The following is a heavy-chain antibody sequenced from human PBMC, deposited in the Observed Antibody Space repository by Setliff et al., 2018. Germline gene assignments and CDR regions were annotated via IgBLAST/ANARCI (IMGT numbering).Heavy chain of an antibody. CDR3: ANRPGYCFTTTCWNFDY. J-gene: IGHJ4*02. CDR2: IFWDDDK. V-gene: IGHV2-5*02. CDR1: GFSLTTSGVG. Sequence: SGPTLVNPTQTLTLTCTFSGFSLTTSGVGVGWIRQPPGKALEWLAIIFWDDDKRYSPSLKNRLNITKDSLKRQVVLTMTNVDPVDTATYYCANRPGYCFTTTCWNFDYWGQGALVTVSS. D-gene: IGHD2-2*01.